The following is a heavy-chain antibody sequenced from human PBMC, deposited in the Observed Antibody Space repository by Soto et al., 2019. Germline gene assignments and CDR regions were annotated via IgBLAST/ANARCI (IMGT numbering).Heavy chain of an antibody. D-gene: IGHD3-10*01. J-gene: IGHJ6*02. CDR3: AITMADENEKYYYYGMDV. CDR1: GYTFTSYG. CDR2: ISAYNGNT. V-gene: IGHV1-18*01. Sequence: ASVKVSCKASGYTFTSYGISWVRQAPGQGLEWMGWISAYNGNTNYAQKLQGRVTMTTDTSTSTAYMELRSLRSDDTAVYYCAITMADENEKYYYYGMDVWGQVNTVTVSS.